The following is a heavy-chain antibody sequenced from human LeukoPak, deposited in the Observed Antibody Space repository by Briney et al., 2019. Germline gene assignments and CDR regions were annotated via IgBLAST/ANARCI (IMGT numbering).Heavy chain of an antibody. CDR3: AREVSPGYSSG. CDR1: GGTFSSYA. J-gene: IGHJ4*02. D-gene: IGHD6-19*01. Sequence: EASVKVSCKASGGTFSSYAISWVRQAPGQGLEWMGGIIPIFGTANYAQKFQGRVTITADEPTSTAYMELSSLRSEDTAVYYCAREVSPGYSSGWGQGTLVTVSS. CDR2: IIPIFGTA. V-gene: IGHV1-69*01.